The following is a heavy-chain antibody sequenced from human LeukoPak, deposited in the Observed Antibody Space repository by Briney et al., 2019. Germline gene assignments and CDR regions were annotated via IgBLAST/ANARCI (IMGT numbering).Heavy chain of an antibody. V-gene: IGHV4-39*01. Sequence: PSGTLSLTCTVSGGPISSSSYYWGWIRQPPGKGLEWIGNIVYSGSTYYSRSLKSRVTISVDTSTNQFSLKLSSVTAADTAVYYCARLPGSRLEHWGQGTLVTVCS. CDR1: GGPISSSSYY. CDR2: IVYSGST. D-gene: IGHD1-1*01. J-gene: IGHJ4*02. CDR3: ARLPGSRLEH.